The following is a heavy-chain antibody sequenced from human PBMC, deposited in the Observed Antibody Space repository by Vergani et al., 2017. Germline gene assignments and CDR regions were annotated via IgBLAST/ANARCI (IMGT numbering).Heavy chain of an antibody. CDR1: GFTFSSYA. D-gene: IGHD5-12*01. CDR2: ISGSGGST. V-gene: IGHV3-23*01. J-gene: IGHJ6*03. CDR3: AKDRQVATIIYYMDV. Sequence: EVQLLESGGGLVQPGGSLRLSCAASGFTFSSYAMSWVRQAPGKGLEWVSAISGSGGSTYYADSVKGRFTISRDNSKNTLYLQMNSLRAEDAAVYYCAKDRQVATIIYYMDVWGKGTTVTVSS.